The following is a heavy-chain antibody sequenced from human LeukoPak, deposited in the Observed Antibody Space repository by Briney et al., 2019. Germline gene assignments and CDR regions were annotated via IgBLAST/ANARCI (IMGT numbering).Heavy chain of an antibody. Sequence: GGSLRLSCAASGFTFSSYSMNWVRQAPGKGLEWGSSISSSSSYIYYADSVKGRFTISRDNAKNSLYLQMNSLRAEDTAVYYCARDLLTYSSSWDYWGQGTLVTVSS. CDR3: ARDLLTYSSSWDY. V-gene: IGHV3-21*01. J-gene: IGHJ4*02. D-gene: IGHD6-13*01. CDR2: ISSSSSYI. CDR1: GFTFSSYS.